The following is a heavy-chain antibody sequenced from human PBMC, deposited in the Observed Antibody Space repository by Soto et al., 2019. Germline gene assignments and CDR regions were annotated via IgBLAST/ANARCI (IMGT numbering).Heavy chain of an antibody. J-gene: IGHJ6*02. CDR1: GYSFTDHY. Sequence: GASVKVSCKASGYSFTDHYMHWVRQAPGQGLEWLGWINPNTGVTHFAQKFQGWVTMTRDTSINTAYMELTRLKSDDTAFNYYMRPPDDFRYGLDVWGQGTRVTVSS. D-gene: IGHD2-21*02. CDR3: MRPPDDFRYGLDV. CDR2: INPNTGVT. V-gene: IGHV1-2*04.